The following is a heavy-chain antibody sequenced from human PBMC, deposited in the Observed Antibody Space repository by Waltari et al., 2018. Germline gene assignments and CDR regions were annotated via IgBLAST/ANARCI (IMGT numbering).Heavy chain of an antibody. CDR2: IYHSGST. D-gene: IGHD1-7*01. J-gene: IGHJ4*02. CDR3: ARAGKSRELGPYYFDY. Sequence: QVQLQESGPGLVKPSETLSLTCTVSGYSISSGYYWGWIRQPPGKGLEWIGSIYHSGSTYYNPSLKSRVTISVDTSKNQFSLKLSSVTAADTAVYYCARAGKSRELGPYYFDYWGQGTLVTVSS. CDR1: GYSISSGYY. V-gene: IGHV4-38-2*02.